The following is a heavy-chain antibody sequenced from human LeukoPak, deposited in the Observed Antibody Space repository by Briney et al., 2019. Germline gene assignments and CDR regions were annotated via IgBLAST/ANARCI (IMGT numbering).Heavy chain of an antibody. CDR3: ARDGSSWAPGALDY. CDR2: MNPNSGNT. CDR1: GYTFTSYD. D-gene: IGHD6-13*01. Sequence: ASVKVSCKASGYTFTSYDINWVRQATGQGLEWMGWMNPNSGNTGYAQKFQGRVTMTRNTSISTAYMELSSLRSEDTAVYYCARDGSSWAPGALDYWGQGTLVTVSS. V-gene: IGHV1-8*01. J-gene: IGHJ4*02.